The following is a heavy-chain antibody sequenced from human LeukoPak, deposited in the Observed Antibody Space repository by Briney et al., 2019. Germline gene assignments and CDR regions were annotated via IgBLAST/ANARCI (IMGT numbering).Heavy chain of an antibody. Sequence: GGSLRLSCAASGFTLDDYGMSWVRQAPGKGLEWVSGINWNGGSTGYADSVKGRFTISRDNAKNSLYLQMNNLRAEDTALYYCARVNSDYYDSSGYYYWGQGTLVTV. J-gene: IGHJ4*02. D-gene: IGHD3-22*01. V-gene: IGHV3-20*04. CDR2: INWNGGST. CDR3: ARVNSDYYDSSGYYY. CDR1: GFTLDDYG.